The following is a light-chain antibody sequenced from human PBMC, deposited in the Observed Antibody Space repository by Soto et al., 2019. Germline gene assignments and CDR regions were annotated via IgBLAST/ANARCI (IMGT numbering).Light chain of an antibody. J-gene: IGKJ4*01. CDR2: AAS. V-gene: IGKV1-9*01. CDR1: QGISSY. Sequence: DIQVTQSPSFLSASVGDRVTITCRASQGISSYLAWYQQKPGKAPKLLIYAASTLQSRVPSRFSGSASGTEFTLTISSLQPEDFATYYCQQLNSYLLTFGGGTKVEIK. CDR3: QQLNSYLLT.